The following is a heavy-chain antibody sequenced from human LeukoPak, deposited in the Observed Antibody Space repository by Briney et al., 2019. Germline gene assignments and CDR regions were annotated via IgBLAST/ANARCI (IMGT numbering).Heavy chain of an antibody. Sequence: PGGSLRLSCAASGFTFSDYYMSWVRQAPGKGVEWVSYIRRSGSTKYYADSVKGRFTISRDNAKNSLYLQMNSLRAEDTAVYYCARDPPTGEGAFDIWGQGTMVTVSS. CDR3: ARDPPTGEGAFDI. V-gene: IGHV3-11*04. D-gene: IGHD7-27*01. J-gene: IGHJ3*02. CDR2: IRRSGSTK. CDR1: GFTFSDYY.